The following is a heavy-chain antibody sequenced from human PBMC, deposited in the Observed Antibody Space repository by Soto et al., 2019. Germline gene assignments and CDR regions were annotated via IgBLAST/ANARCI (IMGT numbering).Heavy chain of an antibody. Sequence: PSETLSLTCTVSGGSIRRSSYYWGWIRQPPGKGLEWIGSIYYSGSTYYNPSLKSRVTISVDTSKNQFSLKLSSVTAADTAVYYCANEIAAAGTPIYYYYGMDVWGQGTTVTVSS. CDR2: IYYSGST. CDR3: ANEIAAAGTPIYYYYGMDV. D-gene: IGHD6-13*01. CDR1: GGSIRRSSYY. J-gene: IGHJ6*02. V-gene: IGHV4-39*01.